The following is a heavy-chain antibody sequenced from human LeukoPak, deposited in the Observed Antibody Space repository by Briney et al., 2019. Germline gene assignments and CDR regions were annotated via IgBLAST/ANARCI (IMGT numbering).Heavy chain of an antibody. D-gene: IGHD4-17*01. CDR3: ARDHGDYYFDY. CDR1: GFTFSDYS. V-gene: IGHV3-74*01. CDR2: INSDGSST. Sequence: SGGSLRLSCAASGFTFSDYSMNWVRQAPGKGLVWVSRINSDGSSTNYADSVKDRFTISRDNAKNTLYLQMDSLGAEDTAVYYCARDHGDYYFDYWGRGTLVTVPS. J-gene: IGHJ4*02.